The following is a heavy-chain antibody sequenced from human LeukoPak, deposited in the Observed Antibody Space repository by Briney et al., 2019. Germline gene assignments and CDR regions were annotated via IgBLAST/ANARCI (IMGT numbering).Heavy chain of an antibody. CDR2: IDYSGRT. Sequence: SETLSLTCTVSGGSISSYYWSWIRQPPGKGLEWIGYIDYSGRTNFNPSLKSRVTISVDTSKNQFSLKLSSVTAADTAVYYCARSPSSWYPQLDYWGQGTLVTVSS. J-gene: IGHJ4*02. CDR3: ARSPSSWYPQLDY. CDR1: GGSISSYY. V-gene: IGHV4-59*01. D-gene: IGHD6-13*01.